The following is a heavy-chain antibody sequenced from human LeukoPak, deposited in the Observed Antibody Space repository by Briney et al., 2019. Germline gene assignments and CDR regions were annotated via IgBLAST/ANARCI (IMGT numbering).Heavy chain of an antibody. D-gene: IGHD2-2*02. V-gene: IGHV4-4*02. CDR3: ATAPILRGEGGEHFKYGMDV. J-gene: IGHJ6*02. CDR1: VGSISSGNW. CDR2: IHHNGTA. Sequence: SGTLSLTCAVSVGSISSGNWWSWVRQSPGKGLEWIGEIHHNGTANYNPSLKSRVTISADRFTNHFSLKLTSVTAADTAVYYCATAPILRGEGGEHFKYGMDVWGQGTTVSVSS.